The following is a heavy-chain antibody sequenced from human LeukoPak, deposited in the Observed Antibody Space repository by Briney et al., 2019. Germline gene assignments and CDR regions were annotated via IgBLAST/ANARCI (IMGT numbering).Heavy chain of an antibody. CDR2: INPNSGGT. V-gene: IGHV1-2*02. Sequence: ASVKVSCKASGYTFTGYYMHWVRQAPGQGLEWMGWINPNSGGTNYAQQFQGRVTMTRDTSISTAYMEVSRLRSDDTAVYYCARLLWFGESNDYWGQGNLVTVSS. CDR1: GYTFTGYY. D-gene: IGHD3-10*01. CDR3: ARLLWFGESNDY. J-gene: IGHJ4*02.